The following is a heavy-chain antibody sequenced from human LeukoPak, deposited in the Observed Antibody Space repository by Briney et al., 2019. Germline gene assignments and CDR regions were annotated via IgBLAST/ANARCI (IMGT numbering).Heavy chain of an antibody. V-gene: IGHV3-43*01. Sequence: GGSLRLSCAASGFTFDDYSMHWVRQAPGKGLEWVSLISWDGKSRYYADSVKGRFTISRDNTKNSLYLQINSLRIEDTALYYCAKVGSHYFYGLDVWGQGTTVTVSS. CDR1: GFTFDDYS. J-gene: IGHJ6*02. CDR2: ISWDGKSR. CDR3: AKVGSHYFYGLDV.